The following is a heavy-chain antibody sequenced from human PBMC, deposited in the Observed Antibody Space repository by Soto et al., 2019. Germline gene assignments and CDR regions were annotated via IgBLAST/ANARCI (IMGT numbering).Heavy chain of an antibody. CDR3: ASPKIAFYNRFDP. CDR1: GGSISSSSYY. D-gene: IGHD3-3*02. CDR2: IYYSGST. J-gene: IGHJ5*02. Sequence: SETLSLTCTVSGGSISSSSYYWGWIRQPPGKGLEWIGSIYYSGSTYYNPSLKSRVTISVDTSKNQLSLKLSSVTAADTAVYYCASPKIAFYNRFDPWGQGTLVTVSS. V-gene: IGHV4-39*01.